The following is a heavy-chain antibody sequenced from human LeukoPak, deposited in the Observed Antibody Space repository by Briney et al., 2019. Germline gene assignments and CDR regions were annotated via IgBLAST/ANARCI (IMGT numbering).Heavy chain of an antibody. CDR2: ILPALQTT. CDR3: AGTPPSIEMRYDLAS. CDR1: GDTLNTYA. J-gene: IGHJ4*02. Sequence: ASVKVSCKASGDTLNTYALSWVRQVPGQGLQWLGRILPALQTTAYAQRFQGRVTITADTSASTSYLELTSLRIDDTAIYYCAGTPPSIEMRYDLASWGQGTLVTVS. D-gene: IGHD6-6*01. V-gene: IGHV1-69*04.